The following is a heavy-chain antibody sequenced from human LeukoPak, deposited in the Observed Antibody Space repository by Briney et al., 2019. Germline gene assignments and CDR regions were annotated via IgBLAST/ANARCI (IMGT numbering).Heavy chain of an antibody. J-gene: IGHJ4*02. V-gene: IGHV3-30*04. CDR2: ISYDGSNK. Sequence: GGSLRLSCAASGFTFSSYAMHWVRQAPGKGLEWVAVISYDGSNKYYADSVKGRFTISRDNSKNTLYLQMNGLRAEDTAVYYCAREVAAGTMGFGYWGQGSLVTVSS. CDR1: GFTFSSYA. CDR3: AREVAAGTMGFGY. D-gene: IGHD6-19*01.